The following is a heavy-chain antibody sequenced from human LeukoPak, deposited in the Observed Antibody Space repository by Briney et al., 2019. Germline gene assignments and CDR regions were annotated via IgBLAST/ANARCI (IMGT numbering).Heavy chain of an antibody. Sequence: GGSLRLSCAASGFTFSSYTMNWVRQASGKGLEWVSSISGSGTYIYYADSVKGRFTISRDNAKNSLYLQINSLRAEDTAVYYCARGGTGDPFDYWGQGTLVTVSS. V-gene: IGHV3-21*01. CDR2: ISGSGTYI. J-gene: IGHJ4*02. CDR1: GFTFSSYT. CDR3: ARGGTGDPFDY. D-gene: IGHD3/OR15-3a*01.